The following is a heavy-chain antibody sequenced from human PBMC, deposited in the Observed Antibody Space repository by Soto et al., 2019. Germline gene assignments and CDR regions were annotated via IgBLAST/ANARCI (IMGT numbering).Heavy chain of an antibody. V-gene: IGHV3-23*01. Sequence: GGSLRLSCAASGSTFRGFAMGWVPQPPGKGLDWVSAISGSGGSTYYADSVKGRFTISRDNSKNTLYLQMNSLRAEDTAVYYCAKDADYYYDSSGYYSYFDYWGQGTLVTVSS. CDR1: GSTFRGFA. CDR3: AKDADYYYDSSGYYSYFDY. CDR2: ISGSGGST. D-gene: IGHD3-22*01. J-gene: IGHJ4*02.